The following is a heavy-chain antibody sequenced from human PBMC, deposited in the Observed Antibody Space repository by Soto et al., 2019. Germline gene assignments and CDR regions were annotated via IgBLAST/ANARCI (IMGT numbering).Heavy chain of an antibody. CDR3: ARDSGLELPFDY. J-gene: IGHJ4*02. D-gene: IGHD1-7*01. V-gene: IGHV1-8*01. Sequence: ASVKVSCKASGYTFTSYDINWVRQATGQGLEWMGWMNPNSGNTGYAQKFQGRVTMTRNTSISTAYMELSSLRSEDTAVYYCARDSGLELPFDYWGQGTLVTVSS. CDR1: GYTFTSYD. CDR2: MNPNSGNT.